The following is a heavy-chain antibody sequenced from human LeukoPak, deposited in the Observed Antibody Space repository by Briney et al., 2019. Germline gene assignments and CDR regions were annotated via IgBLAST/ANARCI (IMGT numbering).Heavy chain of an antibody. CDR2: ISSSSSYI. D-gene: IGHD2-2*01. CDR3: ARAQQLPNFDY. Sequence: GGSLRLSYAASGFTFSSYSMNWVRQAPGKGLEWVSSISSSSSYIYYADSVKGRFTISRDNAKNSLYLQMNSLRAEDTAVYYCARAQQLPNFDYWGQGTLVTVSS. V-gene: IGHV3-21*01. J-gene: IGHJ4*02. CDR1: GFTFSSYS.